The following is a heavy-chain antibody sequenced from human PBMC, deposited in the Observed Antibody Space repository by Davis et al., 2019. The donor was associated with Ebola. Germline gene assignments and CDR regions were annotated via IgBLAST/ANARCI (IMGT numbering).Heavy chain of an antibody. CDR2: ISAYNGNT. V-gene: IGHV1-18*01. Sequence: ASVKVSCKASGYTFTSYGISWVRQAPGQGLEWMGWISAYNGNTNYAQKLQGRVTMTTDTSTSTAYMELRSLRSDDTAVYYCARGIAAAGGRCDFDYWGQGTLVTVSS. CDR3: ARGIAAAGGRCDFDY. CDR1: GYTFTSYG. J-gene: IGHJ4*02. D-gene: IGHD6-13*01.